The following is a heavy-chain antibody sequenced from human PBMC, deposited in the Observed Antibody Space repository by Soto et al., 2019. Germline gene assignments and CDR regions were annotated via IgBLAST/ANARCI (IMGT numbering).Heavy chain of an antibody. V-gene: IGHV3-30*18. CDR3: AKDLGYDSSGPLDC. D-gene: IGHD3-22*01. CDR2: ISSDGSNK. CDR1: GFTFSSYG. Sequence: GGSLRLSCAASGFTFSSYGVYWVRQAPGKGLEWVAVISSDGSNKYYADSVKGRFTISRDNSKNTLYLQMNSLRAEDTAVYYCAKDLGYDSSGPLDCWGQGTLVTVSS. J-gene: IGHJ4*02.